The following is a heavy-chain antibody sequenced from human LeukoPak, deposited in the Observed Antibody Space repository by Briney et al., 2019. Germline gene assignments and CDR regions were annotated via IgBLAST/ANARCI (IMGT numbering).Heavy chain of an antibody. V-gene: IGHV1-2*02. CDR3: ARVPPIRAYCGGDCSYWFDP. CDR1: GYTFTGYY. CDR2: INPNSGGT. Sequence: ASVKLSCKASGYTFTGYYMHWVRQAPGQGLEWMGWINPNSGGTNYAQKFQGRVTMTRDTSISTAYMELSRLRSDDTAVYYCARVPPIRAYCGGDCSYWFDPWGQGTLVTVSS. J-gene: IGHJ5*02. D-gene: IGHD2-21*02.